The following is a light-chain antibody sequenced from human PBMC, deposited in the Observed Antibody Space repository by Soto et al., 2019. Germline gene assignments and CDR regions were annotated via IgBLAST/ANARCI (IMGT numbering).Light chain of an antibody. CDR2: EVS. CDR1: SSDVGGYNY. J-gene: IGLJ1*01. CDR3: SSYTSSSTLYV. V-gene: IGLV2-14*01. Sequence: QSVLTQPASVSGSPGQSITISCTGTSSDVGGYNYVSWYQQHPGKAPKFMIYEVSNRPSGVSNRFSGSKSGNTASLTISGLQAEDEADYYCSSYTSSSTLYVFGTGTKVTVL.